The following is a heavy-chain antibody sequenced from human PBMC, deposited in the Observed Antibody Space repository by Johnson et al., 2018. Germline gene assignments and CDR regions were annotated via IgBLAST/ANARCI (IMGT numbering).Heavy chain of an antibody. Sequence: QVQLVQSGGGVVQPGRSLRLSCAAAGFTFSSYGMHWVRQAPGKGLQWVTLIWYDGSSKYYADSVKGRFTISRDNSKNTLYLQMNSLRAEDTAVYYCARDRSPTPPVPTHYSYGLDVWGQGTTVTVSS. CDR1: GFTFSSYG. V-gene: IGHV3-33*01. D-gene: IGHD4/OR15-4a*01. J-gene: IGHJ6*02. CDR2: IWYDGSSK. CDR3: ARDRSPTPPVPTHYSYGLDV.